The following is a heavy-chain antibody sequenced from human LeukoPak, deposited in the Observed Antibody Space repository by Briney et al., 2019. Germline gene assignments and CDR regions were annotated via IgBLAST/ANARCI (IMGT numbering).Heavy chain of an antibody. J-gene: IGHJ4*02. D-gene: IGHD3-10*01. Sequence: ASVNVSCKASGYPFSAHFLNWVRQAPGQGLEWMGNIDTTTGNPRYAQDFTGRFVFSLDTPVSTAYLQITSLKADDTAAYYCVRGTPTPGMDYWGQGTQVTVSS. CDR3: VRGTPTPGMDY. CDR2: IDTTTGNP. V-gene: IGHV7-4-1*02. CDR1: GYPFSAHF.